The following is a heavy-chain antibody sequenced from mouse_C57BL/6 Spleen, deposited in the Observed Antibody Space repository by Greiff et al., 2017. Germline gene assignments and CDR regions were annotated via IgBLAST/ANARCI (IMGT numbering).Heavy chain of an antibody. CDR3: ARGIRGGYYFDY. CDR2: IYPGGGYT. CDR1: GYTFTNYW. D-gene: IGHD3-1*01. Sequence: LQESGAELVRPGTSVKMSCKASGYTFTNYWIGWAKQRPGHGLEWIGDIYPGGGYTNYNEKFKGKATLTADKSSSTAYMQFSSLTSEDSAIYYCARGIRGGYYFDYWGQGTTLTVSS. V-gene: IGHV1-63*01. J-gene: IGHJ2*01.